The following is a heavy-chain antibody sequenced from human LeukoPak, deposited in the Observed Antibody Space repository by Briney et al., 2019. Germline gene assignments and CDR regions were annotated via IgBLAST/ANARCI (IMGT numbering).Heavy chain of an antibody. CDR1: GXTFSTFG. D-gene: IGHD3-10*02. CDR3: AAVPLVRGVTDSYDS. J-gene: IGHJ4*02. V-gene: IGHV3-48*02. CDR2: ISKTSRTI. Sequence: GGSLRLSCVASGXTFSTFGMNWVRQAPGMGLEWLSYISKTSRTINYADSVRGRFTISRDNAKNSLYLQMNSLRDEDTAVYYCAAVPLVRGVTDSYDSWGQGTLVTVSS.